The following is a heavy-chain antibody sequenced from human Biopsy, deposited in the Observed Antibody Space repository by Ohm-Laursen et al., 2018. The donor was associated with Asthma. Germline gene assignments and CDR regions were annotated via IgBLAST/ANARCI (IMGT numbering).Heavy chain of an antibody. D-gene: IGHD1-26*01. J-gene: IGHJ4*02. V-gene: IGHV3-30*18. CDR2: ITYDGSKT. CDR3: AKDVFPGWELRRGPEN. Sequence: SLRLSCAASGFSFSNYGMHWVRQAPGKGLDWVALITYDGSKTIYGDSVKGRFTISRDNSRNTLHLQMNSLRAEDTAVYYCAKDVFPGWELRRGPENWGQGTLVTVSS. CDR1: GFSFSNYG.